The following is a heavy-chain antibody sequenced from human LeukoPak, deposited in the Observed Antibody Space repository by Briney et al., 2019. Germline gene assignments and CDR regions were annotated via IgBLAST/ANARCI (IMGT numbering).Heavy chain of an antibody. J-gene: IGHJ5*02. CDR2: INHSGST. CDR1: GGSFSGYY. D-gene: IGHD3-10*01. Sequence: SETLSLACAVYGGSFSGYYWSWIRQPPGKGLEWIGEINHSGSTNYNPSLKSRVTISVDTSKNQFSLKLSSVTAADTAVYYCARGPRLVRGVIPRPXXNWFDPWGQXXLXTVSS. V-gene: IGHV4-34*01. CDR3: ARGPRLVRGVIPRPXXNWFDP.